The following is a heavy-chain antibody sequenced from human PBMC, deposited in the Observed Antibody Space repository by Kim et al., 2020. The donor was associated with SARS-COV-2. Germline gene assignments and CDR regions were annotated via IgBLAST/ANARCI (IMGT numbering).Heavy chain of an antibody. CDR2: ISSSSSYI. J-gene: IGHJ6*02. V-gene: IGHV3-21*01. CDR3: AREPPPTWGGGMDV. Sequence: GGSLRLSCAASGFTFSSYSMNWVRQAPGKGLEWVSSISSSSSYIYYADSVKGRFTISRDNAKNSLYLQMNSLRAEDTAVYYCAREPPPTWGGGMDVWGQGTTVTVSS. CDR1: GFTFSSYS. D-gene: IGHD7-27*01.